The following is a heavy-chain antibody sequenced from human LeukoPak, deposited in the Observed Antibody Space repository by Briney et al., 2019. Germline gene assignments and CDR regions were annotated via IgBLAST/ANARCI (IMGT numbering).Heavy chain of an antibody. D-gene: IGHD6-13*01. J-gene: IGHJ4*02. CDR1: GFTFSNFA. CDR3: ARIGAGSSRDY. V-gene: IGHV3-21*01. Sequence: GGSLRLSCAASGFTFSNFAMTWVRQDPGKGLEWVSSIVGSSSTYYADSLKGRFTISRDNAKNSLYLQMNSLRAEDTAVYYCARIGAGSSRDYWGQGNLVTVSS. CDR2: IVGSSST.